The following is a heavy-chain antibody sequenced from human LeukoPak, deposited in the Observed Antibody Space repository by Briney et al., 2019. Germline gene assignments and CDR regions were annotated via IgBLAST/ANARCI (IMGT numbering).Heavy chain of an antibody. CDR2: LYYDGSNK. CDR3: AKSPVSSCRGSFCYPFDY. D-gene: IGHD2-15*01. Sequence: PGGSLGLSCAASGSTFNRHGMHWVRQAPGKGLEWVAPLYYDGSNKNYADSVMGRFTISRDNSKNTLYLQMNTLRAEDTAVYFCAKSPVSSCRGSFCYPFDYWGQGILVTASS. J-gene: IGHJ4*02. CDR1: GSTFNRHG. V-gene: IGHV3-33*06.